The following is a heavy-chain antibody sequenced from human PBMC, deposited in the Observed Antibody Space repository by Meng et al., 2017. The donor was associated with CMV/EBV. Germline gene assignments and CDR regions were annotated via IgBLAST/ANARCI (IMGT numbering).Heavy chain of an antibody. CDR3: ARDRGYCSSTSCLDAFDI. Sequence: SVKVSCKHSGDTFSSYAIRWVRQAPGQGLEWMGGIIPIFGTANYAQKFQGRVTITTDESTSTAYMELSSLRSEDTAVYYCARDRGYCSSTSCLDAFDIWGQGTMVTVSS. D-gene: IGHD2-2*01. V-gene: IGHV1-69*05. CDR2: IIPIFGTA. J-gene: IGHJ3*02. CDR1: GDTFSSYA.